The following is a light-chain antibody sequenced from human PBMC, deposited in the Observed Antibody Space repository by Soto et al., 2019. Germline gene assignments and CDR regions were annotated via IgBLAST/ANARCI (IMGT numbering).Light chain of an antibody. Sequence: DIQLTQSPSTLSASVGDRVTITCRASQSITNWLAWYQQKPGKAPKVLIHMASSLKSGVPSRFSGSGSGTEFTLTITSLQPDDSATYYCQKYNSAPWTFGQGTKVEIK. J-gene: IGKJ1*01. CDR1: QSITNW. V-gene: IGKV1-5*03. CDR2: MAS. CDR3: QKYNSAPWT.